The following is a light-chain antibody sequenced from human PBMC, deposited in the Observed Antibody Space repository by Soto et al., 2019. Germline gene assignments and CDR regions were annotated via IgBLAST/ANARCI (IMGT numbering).Light chain of an antibody. J-gene: IGKJ4*01. CDR3: QQYDSYSLT. V-gene: IGKV1-5*03. CDR2: KAS. Sequence: DIQMTQSPSTLSASIGDRVTITCRASQSIGSELAWYQQKPGKAPKLLIYKASSLESGVPSTFSGSGSGTEFSLTVSSLQPDDFATYYCQQYDSYSLTFGGGTKVDIK. CDR1: QSIGSE.